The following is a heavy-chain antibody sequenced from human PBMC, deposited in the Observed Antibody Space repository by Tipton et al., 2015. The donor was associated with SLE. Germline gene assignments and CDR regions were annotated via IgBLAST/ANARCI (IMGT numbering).Heavy chain of an antibody. V-gene: IGHV4-30-2*01. CDR1: GGSISSGGYS. Sequence: TLSLTCAVSGGSISSGGYSWSWIRQPPGKGLEWIGYIYHSGSTYYNPSLKSRVTISVDRSKNQFSLKLSSVTAADTAVYYCARGLGVVVAVAFDIWGQGTMVTVSS. D-gene: IGHD2-15*01. J-gene: IGHJ3*02. CDR2: IYHSGST. CDR3: ARGLGVVVAVAFDI.